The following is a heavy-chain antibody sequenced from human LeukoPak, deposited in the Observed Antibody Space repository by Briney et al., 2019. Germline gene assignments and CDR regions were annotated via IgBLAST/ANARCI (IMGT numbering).Heavy chain of an antibody. CDR3: ATLYYSSSSGHYSYYCMDV. V-gene: IGHV1-2*02. CDR1: GYTFTGYY. CDR2: INPNSGGT. J-gene: IGHJ6*03. Sequence: ASVKVSCKASGYTFTGYYMHWVRQAPGQGLEWMGWINPNSGGTNYAQKFQGRVTMTRDTSISTAYMELSRLRSDDTAVYYCATLYYSSSSGHYSYYCMDVWGKGTTVTVSS. D-gene: IGHD6-6*01.